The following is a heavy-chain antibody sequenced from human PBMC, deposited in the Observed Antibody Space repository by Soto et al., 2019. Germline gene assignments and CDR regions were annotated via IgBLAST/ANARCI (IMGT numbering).Heavy chain of an antibody. V-gene: IGHV4-59*08. D-gene: IGHD1-26*01. J-gene: IGHJ6*03. CDR3: ARHRVEGRYYYYMDV. CDR1: GGSISSYH. CDR2: IYYSGST. Sequence: SETLSLTCTVSGGSISSYHWSWIRQPPGKGLEWIGYIYYSGSTNYNPSLKSRVTISVDTSKNQFSLKLSSVTAADTAVYYCARHRVEGRYYYYMDVWGKGTTVTVSS.